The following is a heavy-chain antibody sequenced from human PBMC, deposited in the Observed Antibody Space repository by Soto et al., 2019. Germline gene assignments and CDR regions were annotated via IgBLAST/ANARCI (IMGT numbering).Heavy chain of an antibody. CDR3: ARPIRDYYGMDV. D-gene: IGHD3-3*02. Sequence: EVQLVESGGGLVKPGGSLRLSCAASGFTFSSYSMNWVRQAPGKGLEWVSSISSSSSYIYYADSVKGRFTISRDNAKNSLYLQMNSLRAEDTAVYYCARPIRDYYGMDVWGQGTTVTVSS. V-gene: IGHV3-21*01. CDR2: ISSSSSYI. J-gene: IGHJ6*02. CDR1: GFTFSSYS.